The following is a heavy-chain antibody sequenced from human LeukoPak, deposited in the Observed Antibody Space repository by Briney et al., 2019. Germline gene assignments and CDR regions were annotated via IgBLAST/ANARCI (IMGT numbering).Heavy chain of an antibody. Sequence: ASVKVSCKASGGTFSSYAISWVRQAPGQGLEWMGWISAYNGNTNYAQKLQGRVTMTTDTSTSTAYMELRSLRSDDTAVYYCARDSSGYYPEYFQHWGQGTLVTVSS. CDR1: GGTFSSYA. J-gene: IGHJ1*01. CDR3: ARDSSGYYPEYFQH. D-gene: IGHD3-22*01. CDR2: ISAYNGNT. V-gene: IGHV1-18*01.